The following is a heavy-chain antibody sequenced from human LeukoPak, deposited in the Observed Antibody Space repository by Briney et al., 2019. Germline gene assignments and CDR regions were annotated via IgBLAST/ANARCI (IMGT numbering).Heavy chain of an antibody. V-gene: IGHV1-69*06. Sequence: GASVKVSCKASGGTFSSYAISWVRQAPGQGLEWMGGIIPIFGTANYAQKFQGRVTITADKSTSTAYMELSSLRSEDTAVYYCARVQPAYYGDQDYWGQGTLVTVSS. CDR2: IIPIFGTA. J-gene: IGHJ4*02. CDR3: ARVQPAYYGDQDY. D-gene: IGHD4-17*01. CDR1: GGTFSSYA.